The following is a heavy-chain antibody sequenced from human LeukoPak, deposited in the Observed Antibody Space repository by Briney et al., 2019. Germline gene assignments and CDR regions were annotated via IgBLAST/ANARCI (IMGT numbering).Heavy chain of an antibody. J-gene: IGHJ4*02. CDR2: IYHSGST. D-gene: IGHD3-16*02. Sequence: SETLSLTCAVSGGSISSGSYSWSWIRQPPGKGLEWIGYIYHSGSTYYNPSLKSRVTISVDRSKNQFSLKLSSVTAADTAVYYCARGSDYVWGSYRPSLHFDYWGQGTLVTVSS. V-gene: IGHV4-30-2*01. CDR1: GGSISSGSYS. CDR3: ARGSDYVWGSYRPSLHFDY.